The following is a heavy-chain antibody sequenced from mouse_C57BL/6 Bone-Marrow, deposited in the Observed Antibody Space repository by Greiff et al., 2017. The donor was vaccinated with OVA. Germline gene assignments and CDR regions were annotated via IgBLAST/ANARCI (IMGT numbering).Heavy chain of an antibody. CDR3: ARRGYYYGSSSRGNFDV. V-gene: IGHV1-55*01. J-gene: IGHJ1*03. Sequence: VQLQQSGAELVKPGASVKMSCKASGYTFTSYWITWVKQRPGQGLEWIGDIYPGSGSTNYNEKFKSKATLTVDTSSSTAYMQLSSLTSEDSAVYYCARRGYYYGSSSRGNFDVWGTGTTVTVSS. CDR2: IYPGSGST. CDR1: GYTFTSYW. D-gene: IGHD1-1*01.